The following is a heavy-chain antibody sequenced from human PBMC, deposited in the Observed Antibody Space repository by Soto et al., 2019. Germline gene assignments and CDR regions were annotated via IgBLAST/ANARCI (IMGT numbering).Heavy chain of an antibody. CDR1: GFTFSSYA. CDR2: ISGSGGST. D-gene: IGHD3-3*01. V-gene: IGHV3-23*01. Sequence: PGGSLRLSCAASGFTFSSYAMSWVRQAPGKGLEWVSAISGSGGSTYYADSVKGRFTISRDNSKNTLYLQMNSLRAEDTAVYYCAKVNQLRFLEWPGAYFDYWGQGTLVTVSS. J-gene: IGHJ4*02. CDR3: AKVNQLRFLEWPGAYFDY.